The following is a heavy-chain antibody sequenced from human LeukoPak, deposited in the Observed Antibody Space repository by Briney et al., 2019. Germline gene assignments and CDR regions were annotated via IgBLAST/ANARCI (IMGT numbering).Heavy chain of an antibody. D-gene: IGHD4-23*01. CDR1: GFNFSSYG. V-gene: IGHV3-30*18. J-gene: IGHJ3*02. Sequence: GGSLRLSCAVSGFNFSSYGMHWVRQAPGKGLEWVAVISYDGSNKYYADSVKGRFTISRDDSKNTLYLQMNGLRAEDTAVYYCAKVVSYGGNSPVGYDAFDIWGQGTMVTVSS. CDR3: AKVVSYGGNSPVGYDAFDI. CDR2: ISYDGSNK.